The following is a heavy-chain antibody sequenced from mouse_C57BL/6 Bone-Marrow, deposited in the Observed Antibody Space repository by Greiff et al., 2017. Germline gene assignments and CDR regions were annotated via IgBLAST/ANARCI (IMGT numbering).Heavy chain of an antibody. V-gene: IGHV1-15*01. Sequence: VKLMESGAELVRPGASVTLSCKASGYTFTDYEMHWVKQTPVHGLEWIGAIDPETGGTAHNQKFKGKAILTADKSSSTAYMELRSLTSEDSAVYYCTRGAYYFDYWGQGTTLTVSS. CDR1: GYTFTDYE. J-gene: IGHJ2*01. CDR3: TRGAYYFDY. CDR2: IDPETGGT.